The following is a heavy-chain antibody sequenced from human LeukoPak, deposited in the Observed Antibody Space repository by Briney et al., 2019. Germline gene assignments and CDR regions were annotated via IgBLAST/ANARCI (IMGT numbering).Heavy chain of an antibody. CDR1: GFTFSSYA. V-gene: IGHV4-59*01. CDR2: IYYSGRT. Sequence: GSLRLSCAASGFTFSSYAMYWIRQPPGKGLEWIGYIYYSGRTDYNPSLKSRVTISVDTSKHQFSMRLKSVTAADTAVYFCARGRWLPNAFDIWGQGTMVTVFS. CDR3: ARGRWLPNAFDI. D-gene: IGHD5-24*01. J-gene: IGHJ3*02.